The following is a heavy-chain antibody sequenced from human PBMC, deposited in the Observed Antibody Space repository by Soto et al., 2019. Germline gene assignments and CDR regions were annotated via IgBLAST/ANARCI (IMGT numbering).Heavy chain of an antibody. J-gene: IGHJ5*02. V-gene: IGHV3-74*01. CDR1: GFAFSNYY. Sequence: EVQLVESGGGLVQPGGSLRLSCGASGFAFSNYYMQWVRQAPGKGLFWVSRINGDGGSTNYADSVKGRFTISRDNAKNTLNLQMNRRRAEDTAVYYCARDHTAGAYFDAWGQGTLVTVSS. CDR3: ARDHTAGAYFDA. CDR2: INGDGGST. D-gene: IGHD4-17*01.